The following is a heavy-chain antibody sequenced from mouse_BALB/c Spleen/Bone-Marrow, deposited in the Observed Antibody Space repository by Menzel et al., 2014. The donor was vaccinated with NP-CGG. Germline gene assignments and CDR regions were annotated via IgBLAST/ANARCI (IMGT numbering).Heavy chain of an antibody. CDR2: IDPANGNT. V-gene: IGHV14-3*02. J-gene: IGHJ4*01. CDR1: GFNIKDTY. Sequence: VHVKQSGAELVKPGASVKLSCTASGFNIKDTYMHWVKQRPEQGLEWIGRIDPANGNTKYDPKFQGKATITADTSSNTAYLQLSSLTSEDTAVYYCARDYGSSYYYAMDYWGQGTSVTVSS. D-gene: IGHD1-1*01. CDR3: ARDYGSSYYYAMDY.